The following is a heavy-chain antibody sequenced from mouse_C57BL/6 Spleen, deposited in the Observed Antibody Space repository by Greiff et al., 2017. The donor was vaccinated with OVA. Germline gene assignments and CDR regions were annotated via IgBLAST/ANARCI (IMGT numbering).Heavy chain of an antibody. CDR1: GYTFTDYY. J-gene: IGHJ2*01. CDR3: AREGNYDGYYIY. CDR2: IYPGSGNT. Sequence: VMLVESGAELVRPGASVKLSCKASGYTFTDYYINWVKQRPGQGLEWIARIYPGSGNTYYNEKFKGKATLTAEKSSSTAYMQLSSLTSEDSAVYFCAREGNYDGYYIYWGQGTTLTVSS. V-gene: IGHV1-76*01. D-gene: IGHD2-3*01.